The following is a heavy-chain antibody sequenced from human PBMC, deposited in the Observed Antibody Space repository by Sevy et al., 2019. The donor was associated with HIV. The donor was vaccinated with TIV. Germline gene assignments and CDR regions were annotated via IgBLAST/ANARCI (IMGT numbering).Heavy chain of an antibody. J-gene: IGHJ6*03. V-gene: IGHV3-7*03. Sequence: GGSLRLSCAASGFTFSSYWMSWVRQAPGKGLEWVANIKQDGSAKYYVDSVNGRFTISRDNAKNSLYLQMNSLRAEDTAVYYCARDFVAAAGTYYYYMDVWGKGTTVTVSS. D-gene: IGHD6-13*01. CDR3: ARDFVAAAGTYYYYMDV. CDR2: IKQDGSAK. CDR1: GFTFSSYW.